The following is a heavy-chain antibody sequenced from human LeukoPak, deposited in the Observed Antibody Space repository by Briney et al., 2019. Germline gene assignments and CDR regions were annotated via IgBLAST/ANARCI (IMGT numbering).Heavy chain of an antibody. J-gene: IGHJ4*02. Sequence: SETLSLTCAVYGGSFSGYYWSWIRQPPGKGLEWIGEINHSGSTNYNPSLKSRVTISVDTSKHQSSLKLSSVTAADTAVYYCARGVLRALLDYWGQGTLVTVSS. CDR1: GGSFSGYY. CDR2: INHSGST. V-gene: IGHV4-34*01. D-gene: IGHD2-15*01. CDR3: ARGVLRALLDY.